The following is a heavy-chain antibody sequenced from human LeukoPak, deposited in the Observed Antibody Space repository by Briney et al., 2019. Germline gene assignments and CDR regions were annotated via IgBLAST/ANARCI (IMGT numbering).Heavy chain of an antibody. CDR1: GHSTTRGYY. Sequence: KPSETLSLTCDISGHSTTRGYYWAWIRQPPGKGLEWIGEINHSGSTNYNPSLKSRVTISVDTSKNQFSLKLSSVTAADTAVYYCARGAPENNNWNGGSWGQGTLVTVSS. J-gene: IGHJ4*02. CDR3: ARGAPENNNWNGGS. CDR2: INHSGST. V-gene: IGHV4-34*01. D-gene: IGHD1-1*01.